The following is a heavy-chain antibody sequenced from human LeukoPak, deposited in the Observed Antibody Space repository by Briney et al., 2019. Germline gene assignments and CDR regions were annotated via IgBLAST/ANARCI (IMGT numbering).Heavy chain of an antibody. Sequence: PSETLSLTCTVSGGSISSSSYYWSWIRQPPGKGLAWFGYIYYSGSTNYNPSIKSPVTISVYTSKNQFSLKLSSVTAADTAVYYCARSYNYYYYYGMDVWGQGTTVTVSS. D-gene: IGHD5-18*01. CDR3: ARSYNYYYYYGMDV. CDR1: GGSISSSSYY. J-gene: IGHJ6*02. V-gene: IGHV4-61*01. CDR2: IYYSGST.